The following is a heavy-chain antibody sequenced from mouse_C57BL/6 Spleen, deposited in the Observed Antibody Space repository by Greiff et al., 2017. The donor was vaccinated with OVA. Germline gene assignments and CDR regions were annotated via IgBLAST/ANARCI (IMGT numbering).Heavy chain of an antibody. CDR2: IDPSDSET. CDR1: GYTFTSYW. Sequence: QVQLKQPGAELVRPGSSVKLSCKASGYTFTSYWMHWVKQRPIQGLEWIGNIDPSDSETHYNQKFKDKATLTVDKSSSTAYMQLSSLTSEDSAVYYCARGGELQDYWGQGTTLTVSS. J-gene: IGHJ2*01. V-gene: IGHV1-52*01. D-gene: IGHD1-1*01. CDR3: ARGGELQDY.